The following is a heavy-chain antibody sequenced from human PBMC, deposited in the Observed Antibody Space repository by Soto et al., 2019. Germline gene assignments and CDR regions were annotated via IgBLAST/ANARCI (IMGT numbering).Heavy chain of an antibody. CDR2: ISARGGSS. Sequence: VQLLESGGGLVQPGGSLRLSCAASGFSFSSYAMVWVRQAPGKGLEWVSVISARGGSSYFADSVKGRFTISRDKSKNVVSLEMNRLRADDTAIYFCAKGSIEYSAAVDNWGQGTLVLVSS. D-gene: IGHD5-12*01. V-gene: IGHV3-23*01. J-gene: IGHJ4*02. CDR1: GFSFSSYA. CDR3: AKGSIEYSAAVDN.